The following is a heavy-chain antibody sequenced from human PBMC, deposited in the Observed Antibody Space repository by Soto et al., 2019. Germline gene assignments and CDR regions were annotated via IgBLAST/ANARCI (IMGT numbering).Heavy chain of an antibody. CDR1: GGSFSGYY. CDR3: ASGGGGGNSGLGRLDS. Sequence: QVQLQQWGAGLLKPSETLSLTCTVYGGSFSGYYWSWIRQPPGKGLEWIGEINYSGSTNYNPSLRSRATITVXTXQXXFTLTRNAVAAADAAVYSCASGGGGGNSGLGRLDSWGQGTLFTVS. CDR2: INYSGST. V-gene: IGHV4-34*01. J-gene: IGHJ4*02. D-gene: IGHD2-21*02.